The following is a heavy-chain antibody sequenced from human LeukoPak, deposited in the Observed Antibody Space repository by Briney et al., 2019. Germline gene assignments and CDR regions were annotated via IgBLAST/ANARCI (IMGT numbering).Heavy chain of an antibody. Sequence: GGSLRLSCAASGFTFSSYAMSWVRQAPGKGLEWVSAISGSGGSTYYADSVKGRFTISRDNSKNTLYLQMNSLRAENTAVYYCAKVTYYYDSSGYYYLYFDYWGQGTLVTVSS. CDR3: AKVTYYYDSSGYYYLYFDY. CDR1: GFTFSSYA. CDR2: ISGSGGST. V-gene: IGHV3-23*01. J-gene: IGHJ4*02. D-gene: IGHD3-22*01.